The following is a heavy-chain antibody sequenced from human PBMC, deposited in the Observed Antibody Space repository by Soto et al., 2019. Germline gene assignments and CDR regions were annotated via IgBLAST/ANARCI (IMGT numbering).Heavy chain of an antibody. V-gene: IGHV4-30-4*01. CDR2: IYYSGST. CDR3: ARYYCSDGSCLVDP. J-gene: IGHJ5*02. Sequence: QVQLQESGPGLVKPSQTLSLTCTVSGGSISSADYYWSWIRQPPGKGLEWIGYIYYSGSTYYNPSLKSRVTISVDTSKNQFSLKPSSVTAADTALYYCARYYCSDGSCLVDPWGQGTLVTVSS. CDR1: GGSISSADYY. D-gene: IGHD2-15*01.